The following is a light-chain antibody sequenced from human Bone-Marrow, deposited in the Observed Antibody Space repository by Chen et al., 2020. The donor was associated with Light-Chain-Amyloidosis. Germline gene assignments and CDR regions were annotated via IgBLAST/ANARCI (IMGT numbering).Light chain of an antibody. J-gene: IGLJ2*01. CDR1: ELPTKY. V-gene: IGLV3-25*03. CDR3: QSADSSGTYEVI. Sequence: SCELKPPPSESVSPGQTARNTCSGDELPTKYAYWYQQKPGQAPVLVIHRDTERPSGISERFSGSSSGTTATLTISGVQAEDEADYHCQSADSSGTYEVIFGGGTKLTVL. CDR2: RDT.